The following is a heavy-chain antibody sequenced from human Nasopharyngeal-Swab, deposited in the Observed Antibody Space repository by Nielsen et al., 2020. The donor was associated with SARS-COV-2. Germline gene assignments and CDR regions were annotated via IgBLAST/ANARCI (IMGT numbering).Heavy chain of an antibody. CDR1: GGSFSGYY. Sequence: SETLSLTCSVYGGSFSGYYWSWIRPPPGKGLEWIGEINHSGSTNYNPSLKSRVTISVDTAKNQFSLKLSSVTAADTAVYYCARGFRHYYGSGSDRFDYWGQGTLVTVSS. J-gene: IGHJ4*02. V-gene: IGHV4-34*01. D-gene: IGHD3-10*01. CDR3: ARGFRHYYGSGSDRFDY. CDR2: INHSGST.